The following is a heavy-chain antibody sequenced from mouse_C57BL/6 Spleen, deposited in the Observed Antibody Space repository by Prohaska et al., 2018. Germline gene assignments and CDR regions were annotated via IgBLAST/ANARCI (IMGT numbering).Heavy chain of an antibody. J-gene: IGHJ3*01. V-gene: IGHV14-1*01. CDR1: GLNIKDYY. D-gene: IGHD2-1*01. Sequence: GAELVRPGASVKLSCTASGLNIKDYYMHWVKQRPEQGLEWIGRIDPEDGDTEYAPKFQGKATMTADTSSNTAYLQLSSLTSEDTAVYYCRLYGNSVGWFAYWGQGTLVTVSA. CDR2: IDPEDGDT. CDR3: RLYGNSVGWFAY.